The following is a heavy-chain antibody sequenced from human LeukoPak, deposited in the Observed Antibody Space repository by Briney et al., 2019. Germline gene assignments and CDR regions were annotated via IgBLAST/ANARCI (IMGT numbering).Heavy chain of an antibody. J-gene: IGHJ3*02. D-gene: IGHD5-12*01. CDR3: ARHSRSGYIGYENAFDI. V-gene: IGHV4-39*01. CDR2: IYNSANT. CDR1: GDSISSSSYC. Sequence: SETLSLTCTVSGDSISSSSYCWDWIRQPPGKGLEWIGNIYNSANTHYNPSLKTRITMSVDTSKNQFSLKLNSVSAADTGIYYCARHSRSGYIGYENAFDIWGQGTMVTVSS.